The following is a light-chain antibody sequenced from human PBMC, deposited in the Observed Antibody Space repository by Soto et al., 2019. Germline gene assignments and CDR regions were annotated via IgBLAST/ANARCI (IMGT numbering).Light chain of an antibody. J-gene: IGKJ2*01. CDR3: QQYNNWQVT. CDR2: GAS. V-gene: IGKV3-15*01. Sequence: EIVMTQSPATLSVSPGERATLSCRASQSVSSNLAWYQQKPGQAPRLLIYGASTRATGIPARFSGSGSGTEFTLTISSLQSEDFAVYDCQQYNNWQVTFGQGNKLEIK. CDR1: QSVSSN.